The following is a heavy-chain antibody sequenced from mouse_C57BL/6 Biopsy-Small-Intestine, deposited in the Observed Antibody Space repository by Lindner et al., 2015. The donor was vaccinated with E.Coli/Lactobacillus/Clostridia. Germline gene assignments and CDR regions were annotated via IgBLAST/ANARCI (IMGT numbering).Heavy chain of an antibody. V-gene: IGHV1-66*01. CDR3: ARGNSMLVVKESDY. CDR1: GYSLEAYA. D-gene: IGHD2-3*01. J-gene: IGHJ4*01. CDR2: VSGYNRNI. Sequence: VKVSCKASGYSLEAYAISWVRTGPWTRDVEWMGWVSGYNRNIKIAERFQGRLTMTTDTSTDIAYMELRSLTSDDTAIYYCARGNSMLVVKESDYWGQGTQVSVSS.